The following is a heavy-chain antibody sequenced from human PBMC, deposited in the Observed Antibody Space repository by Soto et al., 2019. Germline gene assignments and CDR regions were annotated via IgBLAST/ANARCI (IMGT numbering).Heavy chain of an antibody. CDR1: GFSLSTSGVG. V-gene: IGHV2-5*02. CDR2: IYWDDDK. D-gene: IGHD3-10*01. CDR3: AHTPYYGTGSPFDY. J-gene: IGHJ4*02. Sequence: QITLKESGPPLVKPTQTLTLTCTFSGFSLSTSGVGVGWIRQPPGKALEWLALIYWDDDKNYSPSLKNRLTITKDTSKNQVVLSMTNMDPVDTATYYCAHTPYYGTGSPFDYWGRGTLVTVSS.